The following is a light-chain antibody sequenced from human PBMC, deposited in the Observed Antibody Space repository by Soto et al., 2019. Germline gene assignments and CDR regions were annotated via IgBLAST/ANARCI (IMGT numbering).Light chain of an antibody. J-gene: IGKJ1*01. V-gene: IGKV3-20*01. CDR1: QSVSSTD. CDR3: QQYGNSPRT. Sequence: EIVLTQSPGTLSLSPGERASLSCRASQSVSSTDLVWYQQKPGQAPRLLIYGASSRATGIPDRFSGSGSGTDFTLAISRLEPEDFAVYYCQQYGNSPRTFGQGTEVEVK. CDR2: GAS.